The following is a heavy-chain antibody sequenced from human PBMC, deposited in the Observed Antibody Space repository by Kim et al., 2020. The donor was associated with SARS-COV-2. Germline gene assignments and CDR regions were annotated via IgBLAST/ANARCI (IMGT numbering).Heavy chain of an antibody. CDR2: IIPIFGTA. D-gene: IGHD5-12*01. CDR1: GGTFSSYA. CDR3: ASRRWLQLDLNYWYFDL. J-gene: IGHJ2*01. Sequence: SVKVSCKASGGTFSSYAISWVRQAPGQGLEWMGGIIPIFGTANYAQKFQGRVTITADESTSTAYMELSSLRSEDTAVYYCASRRWLQLDLNYWYFDLWGRGTLVTVSS. V-gene: IGHV1-69*13.